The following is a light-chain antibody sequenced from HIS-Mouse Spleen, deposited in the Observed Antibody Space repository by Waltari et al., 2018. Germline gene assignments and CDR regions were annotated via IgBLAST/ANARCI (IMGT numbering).Light chain of an antibody. Sequence: QSALTQPASVSGSPGQSIPIPCTGTSSAVGGYNYVSWYQQHPGKAPKPMIYDVSNRPSGVSNRFSGSKSGNTASLTISGLQAEDEADYYCSSYTSSSFNVVFGGGTKLTVL. CDR3: SSYTSSSFNVV. CDR1: SSAVGGYNY. J-gene: IGLJ2*01. V-gene: IGLV2-14*03. CDR2: DVS.